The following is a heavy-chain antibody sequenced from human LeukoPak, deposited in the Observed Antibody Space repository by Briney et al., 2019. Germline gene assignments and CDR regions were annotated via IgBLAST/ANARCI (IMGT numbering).Heavy chain of an antibody. CDR3: AKSNSYGLIDI. D-gene: IGHD3-16*02. J-gene: IGHJ3*02. V-gene: IGHV4-39*07. CDR1: SGSISTSNYY. Sequence: SETLSLTCTVSSGSISTSNYYWGWVRQPPGKALEWIGNIFYSGSTYYSPSLKSRVTISLDTSRNQFSLKLNSVTAADTAVYYCAKSNSYGLIDIWGQGTMVTVSS. CDR2: IFYSGST.